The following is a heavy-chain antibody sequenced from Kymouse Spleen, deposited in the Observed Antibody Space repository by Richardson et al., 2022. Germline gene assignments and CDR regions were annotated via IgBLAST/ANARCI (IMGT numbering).Heavy chain of an antibody. CDR2: IWYDGSNK. V-gene: IGHV3-33*01. D-gene: IGHD3-3*01. Sequence: QVQLVESGGGVVQPGRSLRLSCAASGFTFSSYGMHWVRQAPGKGLEWVAVIWYDGSNKYYADSVKGRFTISRDNSKNTLYLQMNSLRAEDTAVYYCARAPRFLHFDYWGQGTLVTVSS. J-gene: IGHJ4*02. CDR3: ARAPRFLHFDY. CDR1: GFTFSSYG.